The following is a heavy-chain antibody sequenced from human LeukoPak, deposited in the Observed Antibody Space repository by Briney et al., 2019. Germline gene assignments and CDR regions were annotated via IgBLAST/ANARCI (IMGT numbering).Heavy chain of an antibody. CDR1: SGSISSYY. CDR2: IYYSGST. Sequence: PETLSLTCTVSSGSISSYYWSWIRQPPGKGLEWIGYIYYSGSTNYNPSLKSRVTISVDTSKNQFSLKLSSVTAADTAVYYCARTVVPAARGDWFDPWGQGTLVTVSS. J-gene: IGHJ5*02. D-gene: IGHD2-2*01. V-gene: IGHV4-59*01. CDR3: ARTVVPAARGDWFDP.